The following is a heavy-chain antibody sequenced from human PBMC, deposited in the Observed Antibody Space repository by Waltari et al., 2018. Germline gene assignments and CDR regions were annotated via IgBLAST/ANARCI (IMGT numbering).Heavy chain of an antibody. CDR3: AGQNSSSWYGVDY. Sequence: QVQLVQSGAEVQKPGSSVKVSCKASGGTFSSYAISWVRQAPGQGLEWMGVLSPICVTANDAQKFQGRVTITTDEYRSTAYMELRSRSAEDTAGYDCAGQNSSSWYGVDYWGQGTLVTVAS. CDR1: GGTFSSYA. V-gene: IGHV1-69*05. CDR2: LSPICVTA. D-gene: IGHD6-13*01. J-gene: IGHJ4*02.